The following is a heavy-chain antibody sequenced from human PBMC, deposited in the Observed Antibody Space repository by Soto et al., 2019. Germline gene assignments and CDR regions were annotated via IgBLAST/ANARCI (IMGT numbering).Heavy chain of an antibody. CDR2: IYYSGST. CDR1: GGSISSYY. D-gene: IGHD6-13*01. Sequence: SETRSLTCTVSGGSISSYYWSWIRQPPGKGLEWIGYIYYSGSTNYNPSLKSRVTISVDTSKNQFSLKLNSVTAADTAVYYCARMGDYSSPYFDFWGQGTLVTVSS. CDR3: ARMGDYSSPYFDF. J-gene: IGHJ4*02. V-gene: IGHV4-59*01.